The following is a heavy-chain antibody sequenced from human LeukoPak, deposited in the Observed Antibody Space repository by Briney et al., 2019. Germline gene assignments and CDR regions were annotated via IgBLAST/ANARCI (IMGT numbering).Heavy chain of an antibody. V-gene: IGHV4-34*01. Sequence: SETLSLTCAVYGGSFSGYYWSWIRQPPGKGLEWIGEINHSGSTNYNPSLKSRVTISVDTSKNQFSLKLSSVTAADTAVYYCARLTDYYDSSGYYYSSRTDYFDYWGQGTLVTVSS. CDR1: GGSFSGYY. D-gene: IGHD3-22*01. CDR2: INHSGST. CDR3: ARLTDYYDSSGYYYSSRTDYFDY. J-gene: IGHJ4*02.